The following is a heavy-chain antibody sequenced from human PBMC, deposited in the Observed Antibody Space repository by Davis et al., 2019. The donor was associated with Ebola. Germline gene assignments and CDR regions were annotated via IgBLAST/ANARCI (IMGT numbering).Heavy chain of an antibody. Sequence: GESLKISCAASGFTFSDYYMSWIRQAPGKGLEWVSYISSSGSTIYYADSVKGRFTISRDNAKNSLYLQMNSLRAEDTAVYYCARVKGYCSGGSCSNPGAFDIWGQGTMVTVSS. CDR1: GFTFSDYY. D-gene: IGHD2-15*01. J-gene: IGHJ3*02. CDR3: ARVKGYCSGGSCSNPGAFDI. V-gene: IGHV3-11*01. CDR2: ISSSGSTI.